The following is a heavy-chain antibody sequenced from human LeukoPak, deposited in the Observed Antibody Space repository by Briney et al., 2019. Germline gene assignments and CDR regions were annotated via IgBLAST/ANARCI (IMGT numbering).Heavy chain of an antibody. V-gene: IGHV3-49*04. Sequence: GRSLRLSCTASGFXFGDYAMSWVRQAPGKGLEWVGFIRSKAYGGTTEYAASVKGRFTISRDDSKSIAYLQMNSLKTEDTAVYYCTSYTAMDPFDYWGQGTLVTVSS. D-gene: IGHD5-18*01. J-gene: IGHJ4*02. CDR3: TSYTAMDPFDY. CDR2: IRSKAYGGTT. CDR1: GFXFGDYA.